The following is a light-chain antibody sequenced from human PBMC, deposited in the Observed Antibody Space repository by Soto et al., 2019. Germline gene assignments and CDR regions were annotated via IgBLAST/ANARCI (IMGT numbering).Light chain of an antibody. CDR1: QSISSNY. CDR3: QQYGSSRT. V-gene: IGKV3-20*01. Sequence: EIVLTQSPGTLSLSPGERATLSCRASQSISSNYLAWYQQKPGQAPRLLIYSASSRATGIPDRFSGSGSGTDFTLTISRLAPEDFAVYYCQQYGSSRTFGQGTKLEIK. J-gene: IGKJ1*01. CDR2: SAS.